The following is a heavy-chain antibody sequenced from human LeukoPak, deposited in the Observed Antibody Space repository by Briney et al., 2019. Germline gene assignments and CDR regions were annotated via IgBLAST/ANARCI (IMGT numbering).Heavy chain of an antibody. Sequence: PSETLSLTCTVSGGSISSYYWSWIRQPPGKGLEWIGYIYYSGSTNYNPSLKSRVTISVDTSKNQFSLKLSSVTAADTAVYYCARGLWLRVRAPGYWGQGTLVTVSS. V-gene: IGHV4-59*12. CDR2: IYYSGST. CDR3: ARGLWLRVRAPGY. CDR1: GGSISSYY. J-gene: IGHJ4*02. D-gene: IGHD2-21*01.